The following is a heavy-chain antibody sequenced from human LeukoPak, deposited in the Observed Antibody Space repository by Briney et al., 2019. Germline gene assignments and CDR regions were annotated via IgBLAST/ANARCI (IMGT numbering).Heavy chain of an antibody. CDR1: GFTFSIYA. CDR3: ARDRPNYCGSDGHYYRRDGDY. J-gene: IGHJ4*02. Sequence: GGSLRLSXAASGFTFSIYAMSWVRQAPGKGLQWVSSITSRGESTWYVDSVKGRFTITRDNSENTLYLQMHSLRAEGTAVYYCARDRPNYCGSDGHYYRRDGDYWGRGTLVSVSS. V-gene: IGHV3-23*01. D-gene: IGHD3-10*01. CDR2: ITSRGEST.